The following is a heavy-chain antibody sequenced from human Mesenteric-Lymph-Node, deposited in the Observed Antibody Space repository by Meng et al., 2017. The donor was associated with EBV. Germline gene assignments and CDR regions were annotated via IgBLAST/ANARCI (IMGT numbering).Heavy chain of an antibody. CDR1: GGFISRSGFY. V-gene: IGHV4-39*07. Sequence: QLQRQDAGPGLVKPSETLSLSCTVSGGFISRSGFYWGWIRQPPGKGLEWIGRVSYSGTTSYNPSLRSRVTISADTSKNQFSLRLTSLTAADTAIYYCAGRGFYTLFDYWGQGTLVTVSS. CDR2: VSYSGTT. D-gene: IGHD3-3*01. J-gene: IGHJ4*02. CDR3: AGRGFYTLFDY.